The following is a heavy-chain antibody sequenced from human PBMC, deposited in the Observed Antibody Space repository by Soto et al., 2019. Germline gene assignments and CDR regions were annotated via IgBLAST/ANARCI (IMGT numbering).Heavy chain of an antibody. CDR1: GFTFSSYG. CDR3: AKSQCSSTSCYYYYGMDV. Sequence: QVQLVESGGGVVQPGRSLRLSCAASGFTFSSYGMHWVRQAPGKGLEWVAVISYDRSNKYYADSVKGRFTISRDNSKNTLYLQMNSLRAEDTAVYYCAKSQCSSTSCYYYYGMDVWGQGTTVTVSS. CDR2: ISYDRSNK. V-gene: IGHV3-30*18. D-gene: IGHD2-2*01. J-gene: IGHJ6*02.